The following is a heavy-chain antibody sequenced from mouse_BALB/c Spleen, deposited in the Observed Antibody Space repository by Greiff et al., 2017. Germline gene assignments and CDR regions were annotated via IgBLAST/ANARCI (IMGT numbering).Heavy chain of an antibody. CDR1: GFSLSTSGMG. D-gene: IGHD2-4*01. CDR2: IYWDDDK. V-gene: IGHV8-12*01. CDR3: ARLYDYDAFAY. J-gene: IGHJ3*01. Sequence: QVTLKESGPGILQPSQTLSLTCSFSGFSLSTSGMGVSWIRQPSGKGLEWLAHIYWDDDKRYNPSLKSRLTISKDTSRNQVFLKITSVDTADTATYYCARLYDYDAFAYWGQGTLVTVSA.